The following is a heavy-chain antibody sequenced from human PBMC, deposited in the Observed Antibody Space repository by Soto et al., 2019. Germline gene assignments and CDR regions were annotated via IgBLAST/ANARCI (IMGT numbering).Heavy chain of an antibody. J-gene: IGHJ4*02. CDR2: MNPNSGNT. Sequence: ASVKVSCKASGYTFTTYNINWVRQATGQGLEWMGWMNPNSGNTGYAQKFQDRITLTRDTSITTAYMELSSLTSEDTAVYFCLRYGVAATYWGQGTQVTVSS. CDR1: GYTFTTYN. D-gene: IGHD2-8*01. V-gene: IGHV1-8*01. CDR3: LRYGVAATY.